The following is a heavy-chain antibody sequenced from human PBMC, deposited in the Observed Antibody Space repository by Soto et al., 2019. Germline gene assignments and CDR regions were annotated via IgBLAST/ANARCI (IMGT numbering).Heavy chain of an antibody. Sequence: GESLKISCKGSGYSFTSYWIGWVRQMPGKGLEWMGIIYPGDSDTRYSPSFQGQVTISADKSISTAYLQWSSLKASDTAMYYCARHVAGYCSSTSCYGSYSGSYQLEVDYWGQGTLVTVSS. V-gene: IGHV5-51*01. CDR1: GYSFTSYW. J-gene: IGHJ4*02. D-gene: IGHD2-2*01. CDR3: ARHVAGYCSSTSCYGSYSGSYQLEVDY. CDR2: IYPGDSDT.